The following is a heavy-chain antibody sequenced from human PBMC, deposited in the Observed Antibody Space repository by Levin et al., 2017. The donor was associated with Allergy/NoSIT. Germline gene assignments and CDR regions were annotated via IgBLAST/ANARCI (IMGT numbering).Heavy chain of an antibody. CDR2: ISSSSSYI. CDR3: ARDFTARPPYYYYYYMDV. D-gene: IGHD6-6*01. Sequence: GGSLRLSCAASGFTLSSYSMNWVRQAPGKGLEWVSCISSSSSYIYYADSVKGRFTISRDNAKNSLYLQMNSLRAEDTAVYYCARDFTARPPYYYYYYMDVWGKGTTVTVSS. V-gene: IGHV3-21*01. CDR1: GFTLSSYS. J-gene: IGHJ6*03.